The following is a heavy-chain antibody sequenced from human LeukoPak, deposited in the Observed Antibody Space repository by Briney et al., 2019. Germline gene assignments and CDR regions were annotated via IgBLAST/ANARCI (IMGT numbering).Heavy chain of an antibody. Sequence: ASVKVSCKASGYTFTSYDINWVRQASGQGLEWMGWMNPNSGNTGYAQKFQGRVTMTRSTSISAAYMELSSLRSEDTAIYYCMRGSSGTYRGIYNWFDPWGQGTLVTVSS. CDR3: MRGSSGTYRGIYNWFDP. V-gene: IGHV1-8*01. J-gene: IGHJ5*02. D-gene: IGHD1-26*01. CDR2: MNPNSGNT. CDR1: GYTFTSYD.